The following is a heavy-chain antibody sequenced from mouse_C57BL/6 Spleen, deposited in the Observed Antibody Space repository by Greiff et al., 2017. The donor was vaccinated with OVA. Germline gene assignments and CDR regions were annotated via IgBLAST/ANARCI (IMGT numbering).Heavy chain of an antibody. CDR1: GFTFSDYG. Sequence: EVNLVESGGGLVKPGGSLKLSCAASGFTFSDYGMHWVRQAPEKGLEWVAYISSGSSTIYYADTVKGRFTISRDNAKNTLFLQMTSLRSEDTAMYYCARRGTTVVARDYAMDYWGQGTSVTVSS. J-gene: IGHJ4*01. CDR2: ISSGSSTI. V-gene: IGHV5-17*01. D-gene: IGHD1-1*01. CDR3: ARRGTTVVARDYAMDY.